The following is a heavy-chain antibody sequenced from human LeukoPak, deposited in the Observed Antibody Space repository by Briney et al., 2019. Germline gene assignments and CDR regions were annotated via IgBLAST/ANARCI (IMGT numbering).Heavy chain of an antibody. Sequence: PGGSLRLSCTGSGFTFGDYAMNWVRQAPGKGLEWVGRIISKTDGGTTDYASPVKGRFTISRDDSKNTLYLQMNSLKTEDTAVYYCTTESYDTWGQGTLVTVSS. CDR2: IISKTDGGTT. D-gene: IGHD3-16*01. CDR3: TTESYDT. J-gene: IGHJ4*02. CDR1: GFTFGDYA. V-gene: IGHV3-15*01.